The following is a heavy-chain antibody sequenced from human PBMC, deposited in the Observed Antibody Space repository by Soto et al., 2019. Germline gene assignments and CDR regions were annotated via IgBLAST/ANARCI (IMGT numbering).Heavy chain of an antibody. CDR1: GGSISSYY. CDR3: ARGSAAGVDYGMDV. Sequence: PSETLSLTCTVSGGSISSYYWSWIRQPAGKGLEWIGRIYPSGGTNYNPSLKSRVTMSVDTSKKRFSLRLSSVTAADTAVYYCARGSAAGVDYGMDVWGQGPRSPSP. J-gene: IGHJ6*02. CDR2: IYPSGGT. D-gene: IGHD6-13*01. V-gene: IGHV4-4*07.